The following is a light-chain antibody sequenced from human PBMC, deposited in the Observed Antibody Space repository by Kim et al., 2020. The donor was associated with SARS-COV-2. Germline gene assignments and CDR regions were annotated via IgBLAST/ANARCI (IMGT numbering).Light chain of an antibody. CDR3: QQYDNY. Sequence: STLAASVGDRVIITCRASQSNSMWLAWYQQKPGKAPKLLISKASSLQSGVPSRFSGSGSGTEFTLTISSLQPDDVGTYYCQQYDNYFGQGTKLEI. CDR2: KAS. J-gene: IGKJ2*01. CDR1: QSNSMW. V-gene: IGKV1-5*03.